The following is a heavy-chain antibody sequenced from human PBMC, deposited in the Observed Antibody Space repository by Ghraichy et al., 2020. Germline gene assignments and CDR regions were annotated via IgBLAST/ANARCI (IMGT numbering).Heavy chain of an antibody. CDR2: ISSAAVT. CDR3: AKDVGDFYYYYYMDV. J-gene: IGHJ6*03. V-gene: IGHV3-23*01. Sequence: GGSLRLSCAASGFTFSRIAMTWVRQAPGKGLEWVSTISSAAVTYYADSLKGRFTISRDNSKNTLYLQMNSLRAEDTAVYYCAKDVGDFYYYYYMDVWGRGTRVTVS. D-gene: IGHD4-17*01. CDR1: GFTFSRIA.